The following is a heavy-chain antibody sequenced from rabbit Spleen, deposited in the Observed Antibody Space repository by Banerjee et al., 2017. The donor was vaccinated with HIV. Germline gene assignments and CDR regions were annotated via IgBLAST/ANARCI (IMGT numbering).Heavy chain of an antibody. CDR3: ARDTSSSFSSYGMDL. CDR2: IDSGSSGFT. D-gene: IGHD1-1*01. Sequence: QSLEESGGDLVQPEGSLTLTCTASGVSFSSNYYMCWVRQAPGKGLEWIACIDSGSSGFTYFATWAKGRFTCSKTSSTTVTLQVTRLTAADTATYFCARDTSSSFSSYGMDLWGPGTLVTVS. V-gene: IGHV1S40*01. J-gene: IGHJ6*01. CDR1: GVSFSSNYY.